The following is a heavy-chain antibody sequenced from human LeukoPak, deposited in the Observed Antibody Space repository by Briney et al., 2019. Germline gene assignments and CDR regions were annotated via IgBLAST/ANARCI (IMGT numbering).Heavy chain of an antibody. CDR1: GFTFSNDW. V-gene: IGHV3-53*01. J-gene: IGHJ6*02. CDR2: IYSGGST. CDR3: AREGRISRTKWHYYYYGMDV. Sequence: GGSLRLSCAASGFTFSNDWMNWVRQAPGKGLEWVSVIYSGGSTYYADSVKGRFTISRDNSKNTLYLQMNSLRAEDTAVYYCAREGRISRTKWHYYYYGMDVWGQGTTVTVSS. D-gene: IGHD3-10*01.